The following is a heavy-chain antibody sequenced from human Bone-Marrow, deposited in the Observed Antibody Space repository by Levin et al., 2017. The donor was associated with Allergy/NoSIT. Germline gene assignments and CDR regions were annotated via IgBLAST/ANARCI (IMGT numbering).Heavy chain of an antibody. J-gene: IGHJ4*02. Sequence: GESLKISCKASRYIFSGNYLHWVRQAPGQGLEWMGWINPDSAGTNYAQKFQGRVTMTADTSITTAYMDLSSLRSDDPAVYYCVRGRKDITTEEPWHFDYGGQGTLVTVSS. V-gene: IGHV1-2*02. CDR3: VRGRKDITTEEPWHFDY. D-gene: IGHD3-22*01. CDR2: INPDSAGT. CDR1: RYIFSGNY.